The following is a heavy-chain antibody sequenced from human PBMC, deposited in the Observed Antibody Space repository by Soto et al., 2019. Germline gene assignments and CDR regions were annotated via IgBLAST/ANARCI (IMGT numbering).Heavy chain of an antibody. CDR1: GYTFTNYG. CDR3: ARDYDSWGEYWFDP. V-gene: IGHV1-18*01. J-gene: IGHJ5*02. CDR2: ISDFEGHV. D-gene: IGHD3-16*01. Sequence: QVQLVQSGAEMKKPGASVKVSCKASGYTFTNYGISWVRQAPGQGLEWMGWISDFEGHVNYAQKFQGRVTLTIDTSTSTAYIELSSLTSDDAAIYYCARDYDSWGEYWFDPRGQGTLVTVSS.